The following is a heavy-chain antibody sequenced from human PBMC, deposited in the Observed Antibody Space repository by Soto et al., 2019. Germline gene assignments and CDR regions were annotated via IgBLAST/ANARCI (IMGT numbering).Heavy chain of an antibody. CDR2: INHSGST. Sequence: SETLSLTCAVYGGSFSGYYWSWIRQPPGKGLEWIGEINHSGSTNYNPSLKSRVTISVDTSKNQFSLELSSVTAADTAVYYCARDRITIFGSYYYYMDVWGKGTTVTVSS. V-gene: IGHV4-34*01. CDR1: GGSFSGYY. J-gene: IGHJ6*03. D-gene: IGHD3-3*01. CDR3: ARDRITIFGSYYYYMDV.